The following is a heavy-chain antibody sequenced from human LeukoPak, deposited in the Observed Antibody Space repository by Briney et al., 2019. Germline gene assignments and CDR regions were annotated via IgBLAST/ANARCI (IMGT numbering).Heavy chain of an antibody. Sequence: ASGPTLVNPTQTLTLTCTFSGFSLSTSGMCVSWIRQPPGKALEWLARIDWDDDKYYNTSLKTRLTISKDTSKNQVVLIMTNMDPVDTATYYCARTLTGTTPKGYYFDYWGQGTLVTVSS. CDR3: ARTLTGTTPKGYYFDY. CDR2: IDWDDDK. D-gene: IGHD1-20*01. CDR1: GFSLSTSGMC. V-gene: IGHV2-70*11. J-gene: IGHJ4*02.